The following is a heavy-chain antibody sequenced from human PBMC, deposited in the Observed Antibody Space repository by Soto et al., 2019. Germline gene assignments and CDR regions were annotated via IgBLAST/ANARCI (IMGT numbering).Heavy chain of an antibody. J-gene: IGHJ3*02. CDR2: IYSGGST. Sequence: GGSLRLSCAASEFTVSSNYMSWVRQAPGKGLEWVSVIYSGGSTYYADSVKGRFTISRDNSKNTLYLQMNSLRAEDTAVYYCARDRSAAGISAFDIWGQGTMVTVSS. CDR3: ARDRSAAGISAFDI. CDR1: EFTVSSNY. V-gene: IGHV3-66*01. D-gene: IGHD6-13*01.